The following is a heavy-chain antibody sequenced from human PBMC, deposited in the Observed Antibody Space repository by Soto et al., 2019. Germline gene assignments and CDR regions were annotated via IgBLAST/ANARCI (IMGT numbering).Heavy chain of an antibody. Sequence: EVQLLESGGGLVQPGGSLRLSCAASGLTFSTYTMTWVRQAPGKGLEWVSGISASGAETYYADSVRGRFIISRDNSKNTLYLQMNRLRADDTAVYYCANRPRYYNMVVWGQGTTVTVSS. J-gene: IGHJ6*02. CDR1: GLTFSTYT. CDR3: ANRPRYYNMVV. V-gene: IGHV3-23*01. CDR2: ISASGAET.